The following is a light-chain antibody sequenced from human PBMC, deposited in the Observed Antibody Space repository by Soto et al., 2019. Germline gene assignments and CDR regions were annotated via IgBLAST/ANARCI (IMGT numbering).Light chain of an antibody. Sequence: DIQMTQSPSALSASVGDRATITCRASQSISSWLAWYQQKPGKAPKLLIYDASSLESGVPSRFSGSGSGTEFTLTISSLQPDDFATYYCQQYNSQWTFGQGTKVDIK. CDR3: QQYNSQWT. V-gene: IGKV1-5*01. J-gene: IGKJ1*01. CDR2: DAS. CDR1: QSISSW.